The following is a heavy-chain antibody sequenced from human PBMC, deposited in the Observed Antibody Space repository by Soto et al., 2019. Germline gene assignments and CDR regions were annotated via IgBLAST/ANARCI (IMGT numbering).Heavy chain of an antibody. Sequence: SVKVSCKASGGTFSSYAISWVRQAPGQGLEWMGGIIPIFGTANYAQKFQGRVTITADESTSTAYMELSSLRSEDTAVYYCARIRGTWNYGGRYFDYWGQGTLVTVSS. CDR1: GGTFSSYA. CDR2: IIPIFGTA. D-gene: IGHD1-7*01. J-gene: IGHJ4*02. V-gene: IGHV1-69*13. CDR3: ARIRGTWNYGGRYFDY.